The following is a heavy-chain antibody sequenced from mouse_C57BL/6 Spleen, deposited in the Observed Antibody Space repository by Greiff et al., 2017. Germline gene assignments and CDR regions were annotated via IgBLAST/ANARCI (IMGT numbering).Heavy chain of an antibody. CDR2: IDPSDSYT. CDR3: ARFPGGSLPHYAMDY. D-gene: IGHD1-1*02. V-gene: IGHV1-59*01. CDR1: GYTFTSYW. J-gene: IGHJ4*01. Sequence: QVQLQQPGAELVRPGTSVKLSCKASGYTFTSYWMHWVKQRPGQGLEWIGVIDPSDSYTNYNQKFKGKATLTVDTSSSTAYMQLSSLTSEDSAVYYCARFPGGSLPHYAMDYWGQGTSVTVSS.